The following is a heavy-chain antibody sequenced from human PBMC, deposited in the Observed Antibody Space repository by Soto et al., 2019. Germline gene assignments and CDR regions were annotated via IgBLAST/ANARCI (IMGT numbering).Heavy chain of an antibody. J-gene: IGHJ4*02. CDR1: GGSISSGGYY. Sequence: PSETLSLTCAVSGGSISSGGYYWSWIRQHPGKGLEWIGYIYYSGSTYYNPSLKSRVTISVDTSKNQFSLKLSSVTAADTAVYYCARGLRYFDWLSMFDYWGQGTLVTAS. CDR3: ARGLRYFDWLSMFDY. V-gene: IGHV4-31*11. D-gene: IGHD3-9*01. CDR2: IYYSGST.